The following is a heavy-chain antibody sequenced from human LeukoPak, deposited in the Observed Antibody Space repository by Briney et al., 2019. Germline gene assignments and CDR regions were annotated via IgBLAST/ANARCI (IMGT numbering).Heavy chain of an antibody. CDR1: GGSISSSSYY. Sequence: SETLSLTCTVSGGSISSSSYYWGWIRQPPGKGLEWIGSIYYSGSTYYNPSLKSRVTISVDTSKNQFSLKLSSVTAADTAVYYCARGVMSIAVAGKVWFDPWGQGTLVTVSS. J-gene: IGHJ5*02. D-gene: IGHD6-19*01. CDR2: IYYSGST. V-gene: IGHV4-39*07. CDR3: ARGVMSIAVAGKVWFDP.